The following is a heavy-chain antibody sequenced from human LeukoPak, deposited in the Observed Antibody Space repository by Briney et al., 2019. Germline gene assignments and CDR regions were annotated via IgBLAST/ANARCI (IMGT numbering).Heavy chain of an antibody. CDR3: ARAPPYYYDSSGYYYRMYYFDC. V-gene: IGHV3-7*04. Sequence: GGSLRLSCAASGFTFSVAAMTWVRQAPGKGLEWVANIKQDGSEKYYVDSVKGRFTISRDNAKNSLYLQMNSLRAEDTAVYYCARAPPYYYDSSGYYYRMYYFDCWGQGTLVTVSS. CDR1: GFTFSVAA. CDR2: IKQDGSEK. D-gene: IGHD3-22*01. J-gene: IGHJ4*02.